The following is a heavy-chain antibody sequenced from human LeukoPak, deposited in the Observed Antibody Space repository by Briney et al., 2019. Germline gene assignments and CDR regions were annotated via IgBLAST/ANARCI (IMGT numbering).Heavy chain of an antibody. D-gene: IGHD1-14*01. J-gene: IGHJ4*02. Sequence: KPSETLSLTCAVYGDSFSGYYWTWIRQPPGKGLEWIGEINHSGSTNYNPSLKSRVTISVDTSKNQFSLNLTSVTAADTAAYYCATNVLGTTYFDPWGQGTLVTVSS. CDR2: INHSGST. V-gene: IGHV4-34*01. CDR3: ATNVLGTTYFDP. CDR1: GDSFSGYY.